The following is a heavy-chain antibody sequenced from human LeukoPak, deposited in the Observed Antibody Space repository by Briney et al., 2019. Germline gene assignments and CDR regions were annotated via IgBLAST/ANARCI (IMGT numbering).Heavy chain of an antibody. V-gene: IGHV3-7*01. CDR3: AREEYDFWSGYYYYYMDV. CDR1: GFTFSSYL. Sequence: GGSLRLSCVASGFTFSSYLMSGVRQAPGKGLEGVANIKQEGSEKYYVDSVKGRFTISRDNAKNSLYLKMNSLRAEDTAVYYCAREEYDFWSGYYYYYMDVWGKGTTVTVSS. CDR2: IKQEGSEK. D-gene: IGHD3-3*01. J-gene: IGHJ6*03.